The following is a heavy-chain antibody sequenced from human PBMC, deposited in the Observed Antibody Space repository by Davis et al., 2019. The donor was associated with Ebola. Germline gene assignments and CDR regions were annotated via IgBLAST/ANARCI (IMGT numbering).Heavy chain of an antibody. Sequence: SVKVSCKASGGTFSSYAISWVRQAPGQGLEWMGGIIPIFGTANYAQKFQGRVTITADESTSTAYMELSSLRSEDTAVYYCANTYYDFWSGPRDYYYYMDVWGKGTTVTVSS. D-gene: IGHD3-3*01. CDR3: ANTYYDFWSGPRDYYYYMDV. J-gene: IGHJ6*03. CDR2: IIPIFGTA. V-gene: IGHV1-69*13. CDR1: GGTFSSYA.